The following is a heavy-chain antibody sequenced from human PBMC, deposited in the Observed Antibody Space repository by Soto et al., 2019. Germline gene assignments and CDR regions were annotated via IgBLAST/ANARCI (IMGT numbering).Heavy chain of an antibody. CDR1: GFTFISYS. D-gene: IGHD1-26*01. V-gene: IGHV3-48*02. CDR2: ISSSSSTI. J-gene: IGHJ4*02. Sequence: PGGSLRLSCAASGFTFISYSMNWVRQAPGKGLEWVSYISSSSSTIYYADSVKGRFTISRDNAKNSLYLQMNSLRDEDTAVYYCARDLIKIVGAELDDWGQGTLVTVSS. CDR3: ARDLIKIVGAELDD.